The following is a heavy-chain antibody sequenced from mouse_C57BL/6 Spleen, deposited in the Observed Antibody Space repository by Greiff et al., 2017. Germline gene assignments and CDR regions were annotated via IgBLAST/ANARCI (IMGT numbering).Heavy chain of an antibody. CDR1: GFTFSSYA. CDR3: ARDQSAMDY. J-gene: IGHJ4*01. CDR2: ISDGGSYT. Sequence: DVQLVESGGGLVKPGGSLKLSCAASGFTFSSYAMSWVRQTPEKRLEWVATISDGGSYTYYPDNVKGRFTISRDNAKNNLYLQMSHLKSEDTAMYYCARDQSAMDYWGQGTSVTVAS. V-gene: IGHV5-4*01.